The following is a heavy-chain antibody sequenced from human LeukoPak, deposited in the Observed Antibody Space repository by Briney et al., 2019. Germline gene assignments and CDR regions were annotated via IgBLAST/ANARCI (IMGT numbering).Heavy chain of an antibody. CDR1: GFIFSSYG. CDR2: IRYDGSNK. Sequence: GGSLRLSCAASGFIFSSYGMHWVRQAPGKGLEWVAFIRYDGSNKYYADSVKGRFTISRDNSKNTLYLQMNSLRAEDTAVYYCAKTYYDFWSGYSWGQGTLVTVSS. D-gene: IGHD3-3*01. CDR3: AKTYYDFWSGYS. J-gene: IGHJ5*02. V-gene: IGHV3-30*02.